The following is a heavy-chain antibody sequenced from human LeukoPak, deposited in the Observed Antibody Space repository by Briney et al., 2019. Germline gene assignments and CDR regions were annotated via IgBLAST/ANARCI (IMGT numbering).Heavy chain of an antibody. Sequence: ASVKVSCKASGYTFTSYDINWVRQATGQGLEWMGWMNPNSGNTGYAQKFQGRVTMTRNTSISTAYMELSSLRSEDTAVYYCARLSSWYTTYYFDYWGQGTLVTVSS. CDR3: ARLSSWYTTYYFDY. V-gene: IGHV1-8*01. CDR2: MNPNSGNT. D-gene: IGHD6-13*01. J-gene: IGHJ4*02. CDR1: GYTFTSYD.